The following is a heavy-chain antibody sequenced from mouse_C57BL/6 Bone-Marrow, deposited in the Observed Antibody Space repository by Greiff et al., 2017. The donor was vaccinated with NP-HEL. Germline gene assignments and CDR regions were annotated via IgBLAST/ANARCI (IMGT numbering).Heavy chain of an antibody. CDR1: GYAFTNYL. CDR2: INPGSGGT. J-gene: IGHJ3*01. V-gene: IGHV1-54*01. Sequence: VQLQQSGAELVRPGTSVKVSCKASGYAFTNYLIEWVKQRPGQGLEWIGVINPGSGGTNYNEKFKGKATLTADKSSSTAYMQLSSLTSEDSAVYFCARVGAYWGQGTLVTVSA. CDR3: ARVGAY.